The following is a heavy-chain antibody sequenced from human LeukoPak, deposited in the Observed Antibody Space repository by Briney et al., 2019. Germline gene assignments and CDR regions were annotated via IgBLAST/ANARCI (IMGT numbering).Heavy chain of an antibody. J-gene: IGHJ5*02. CDR3: ARLLNWFDP. CDR2: ISYSGST. V-gene: IGHV4-59*08. CDR1: GGSISSYY. Sequence: SETLSLTCTVSGGSISSYYWTWIRQPPGKGLEWIGYISYSGSTYYNPSLKSRVTISVDTSKNQFSLKLSSVTAADTAVYYCARLLNWFDPWGQGTLVTVSS.